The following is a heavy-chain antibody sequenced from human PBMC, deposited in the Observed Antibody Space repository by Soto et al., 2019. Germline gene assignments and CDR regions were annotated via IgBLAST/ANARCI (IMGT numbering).Heavy chain of an antibody. V-gene: IGHV6-1*01. Sequence: PSQTLSLTCAISGDSVSRDSAAWNWIRQTPSRGLEWLGRIYYRSKWLNTYEVSVNSRITISPDTSKNQFSLQLSSVTPEDTAVYYCARVSWDDGSGHYYIAFCDEGTTVTVSS. D-gene: IGHD2-15*01. CDR3: ARVSWDDGSGHYYIAF. CDR2: IYYRSKWLN. CDR1: GDSVSRDSAA. J-gene: IGHJ6*03.